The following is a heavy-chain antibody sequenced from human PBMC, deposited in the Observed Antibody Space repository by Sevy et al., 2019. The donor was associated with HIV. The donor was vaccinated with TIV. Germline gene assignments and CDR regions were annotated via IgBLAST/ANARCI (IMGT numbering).Heavy chain of an antibody. Sequence: GGSLRLSCAASGFSLNSYWMSWVRQAPGKGLEWVANIKQDGSVKYYVDSVKGRFTISRDNARNLLYLQMTSLRADDTALYYCARGQLVQDYWGQGTLVTVSS. D-gene: IGHD1-1*01. CDR3: ARGQLVQDY. J-gene: IGHJ4*02. CDR1: GFSLNSYW. CDR2: IKQDGSVK. V-gene: IGHV3-7*01.